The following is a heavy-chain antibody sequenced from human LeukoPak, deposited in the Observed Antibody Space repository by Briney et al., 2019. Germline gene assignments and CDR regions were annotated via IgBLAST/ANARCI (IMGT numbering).Heavy chain of an antibody. CDR2: IPYDGNNK. V-gene: IGHV3-30-3*02. CDR1: GFTSSA. J-gene: IGHJ1*01. Sequence: GGSLRLSCAASGFTSSAMHWVRQAPGKGLEWVAVIPYDGNNKYYADSVKGRFTVSRDNSNNTLYLQMNSLRPEDTAVYYCAKISTSTNCCLEGSQYWGQGTLVTVSS. D-gene: IGHD2-2*01. CDR3: AKISTSTNCCLEGSQY.